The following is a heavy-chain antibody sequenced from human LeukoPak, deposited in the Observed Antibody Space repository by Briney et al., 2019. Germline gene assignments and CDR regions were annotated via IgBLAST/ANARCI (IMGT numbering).Heavy chain of an antibody. CDR3: AIEADMARPFDY. J-gene: IGHJ4*02. Sequence: SETLSLTCTASGASISSNYWSWIRQPAGKGLEWIGRLSTTGATSYNPSLRSRVTLSRDTSRNQFSLKLNSVTAADTAIYYCAIEADMARPFDYWGQGTLVTVSS. D-gene: IGHD5-24*01. CDR1: GASISSNY. V-gene: IGHV4-4*07. CDR2: LSTTGAT.